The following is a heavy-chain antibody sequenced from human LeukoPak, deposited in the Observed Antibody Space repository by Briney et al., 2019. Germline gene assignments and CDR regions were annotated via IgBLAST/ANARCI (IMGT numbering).Heavy chain of an antibody. CDR3: ARVKPEMLWFGDPDYYYYMDV. D-gene: IGHD3-10*01. Sequence: SETLSPTCAVYGGSFSGYYWSWIRQPPGKGLEWIGEINHSGSTNYNPSLKSRVTISVDTSKNQFSLKPSSVTAADTAVYYCARVKPEMLWFGDPDYYYYMDVWGKGTTVTVSS. CDR1: GGSFSGYY. V-gene: IGHV4-34*01. CDR2: INHSGST. J-gene: IGHJ6*03.